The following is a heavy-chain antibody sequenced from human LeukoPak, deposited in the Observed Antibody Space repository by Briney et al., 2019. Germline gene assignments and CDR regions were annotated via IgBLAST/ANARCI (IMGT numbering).Heavy chain of an antibody. CDR2: IFYSGST. CDR3: ARDYYYDSSGYDY. Sequence: PSETLSLTCTVSGGSISSSTYYWGWIRQPPGKGLEWIGNIFYSGSTYYNPSLKSRVTISLDTSKNQFSLKLSSVTAADTAVYYCARDYYYDSSGYDYWGQGTLVTVSS. D-gene: IGHD3-22*01. CDR1: GGSISSSTYY. J-gene: IGHJ4*02. V-gene: IGHV4-39*07.